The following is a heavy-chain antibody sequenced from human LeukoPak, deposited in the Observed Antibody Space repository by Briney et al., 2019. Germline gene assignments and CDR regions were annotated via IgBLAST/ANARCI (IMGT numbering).Heavy chain of an antibody. D-gene: IGHD3-22*01. V-gene: IGHV4-30-4*01. Sequence: SETLSLTCTVSGGSISSGDYYWSWIRQPPGKGLERIGYIYYSGSTYYSPSLKSRITISVDTSKNQFSLKLSSVTAADTAVYFCARRPRNTYYESVGYYGFDYWGQGTLVTVSS. CDR1: GGSISSGDYY. CDR2: IYYSGST. CDR3: ARRPRNTYYESVGYYGFDY. J-gene: IGHJ4*02.